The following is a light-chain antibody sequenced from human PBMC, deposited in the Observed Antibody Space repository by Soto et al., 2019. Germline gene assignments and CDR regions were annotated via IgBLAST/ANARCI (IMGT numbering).Light chain of an antibody. Sequence: QSVLTQPPSVSGAPGQSITISCTGSSSNIGAGYDVHWYQQVPGTAPKLLIYGNNNRASGVPDRFSVSKSGTSASLAISGFQAEDEADYYCQSYDNSLTYVFGTGTKLDRP. CDR1: SSNIGAGYD. J-gene: IGLJ1*01. CDR3: QSYDNSLTYV. CDR2: GNN. V-gene: IGLV1-40*01.